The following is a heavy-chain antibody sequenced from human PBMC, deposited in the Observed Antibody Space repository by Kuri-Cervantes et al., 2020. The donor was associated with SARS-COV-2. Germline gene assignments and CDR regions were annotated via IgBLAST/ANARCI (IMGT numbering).Heavy chain of an antibody. CDR3: ARDLNGGSDY. V-gene: IGHV3-9*01. D-gene: IGHD3-10*01. CDR1: GFTFDDYA. CDR2: ISWNSGSI. Sequence: GGSLRLSCAASGFTFDDYAMHWVRQAPGKGLEWVSGISWNSGSIGYADSVKGRFTISRDNAKNSLYLQMNSLRAEDTALYYCARDLNGGSDYWGQGTLVTVSS. J-gene: IGHJ4*02.